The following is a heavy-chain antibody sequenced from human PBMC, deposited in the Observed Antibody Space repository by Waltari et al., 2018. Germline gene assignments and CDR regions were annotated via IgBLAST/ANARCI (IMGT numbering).Heavy chain of an antibody. D-gene: IGHD1-26*01. J-gene: IGHJ6*03. CDR2: MNPNSGNT. V-gene: IGHV1-8*03. CDR1: GYTFTSYD. Sequence: QVQLVQSGAEVKKPGASVKVSCKASGYTFTSYDINWVRQATGQGLEWMGWMNPNSGNTGYAQKFQGRVTITRNTSISTAYMELSSLRSEDTAVYYCARSSVPSGSNPTRDYYMDVWGKGTTVTISS. CDR3: ARSSVPSGSNPTRDYYMDV.